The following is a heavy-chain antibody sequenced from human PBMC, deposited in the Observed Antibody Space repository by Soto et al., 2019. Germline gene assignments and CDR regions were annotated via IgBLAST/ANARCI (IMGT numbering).Heavy chain of an antibody. CDR3: ARDGYLRDGYIDY. CDR2: IYYSGST. Sequence: PSGTLSLTCTVSGGSISSYYWSWIRQPPGKGLEWIGYIYYSGSTNYNPSLKSRVTISVDTSKNQFSLKLSSVTAADTAVYYCARDGYLRDGYIDYWGQGTLVTVSS. J-gene: IGHJ4*02. V-gene: IGHV4-59*01. CDR1: GGSISSYY. D-gene: IGHD5-18*01.